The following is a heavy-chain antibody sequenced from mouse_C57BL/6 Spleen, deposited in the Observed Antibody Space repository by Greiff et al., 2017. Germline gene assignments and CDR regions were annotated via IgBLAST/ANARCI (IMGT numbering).Heavy chain of an antibody. V-gene: IGHV5-6*01. CDR3: ASLDSLRTTGAEGSQLGGY. CDR2: ISSGGSYT. Sequence: EVMLVESGGDLVKPGGSLKLSCAASGFTFSSYGMSWVRQTPDKRLEWVATISSGGSYTYYPDSVKGRFTISRANAKNTLYLQMSSLKSEDTAMYYCASLDSLRTTGAEGSQLGGYWGQGATLTVSS. CDR1: GFTFSSYG. D-gene: IGHD3-1*01. J-gene: IGHJ2*01.